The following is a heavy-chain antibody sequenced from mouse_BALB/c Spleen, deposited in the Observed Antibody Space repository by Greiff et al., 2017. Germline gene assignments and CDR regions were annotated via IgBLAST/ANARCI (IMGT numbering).Heavy chain of an antibody. CDR1: GFTFSSYA. CDR2: ISSGGST. D-gene: IGHD2-3*01. V-gene: IGHV5-6-5*01. CDR3: AREDDGYYWYFDV. Sequence: DVHLVESGGGLVKPGGSLKLSCAASGFTFSSYAMSWVRQTPEKRLEWVASISSGGSTYYPDSVKGRFTISRDNARNILYLQMSSLRSEDTAMYYCAREDDGYYWYFDVWGAGTTVTVSS. J-gene: IGHJ1*01.